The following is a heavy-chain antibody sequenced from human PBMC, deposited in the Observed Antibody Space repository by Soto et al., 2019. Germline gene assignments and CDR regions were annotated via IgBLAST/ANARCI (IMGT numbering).Heavy chain of an antibody. D-gene: IGHD6-13*01. CDR1: GGSISSYY. V-gene: IGHV4-4*07. CDR2: IYTSGST. Sequence: QVQLQESGPGLVKPSETLSLTCTVSGGSISSYYWSWIRQPAGKGLEWIGRIYTSGSTNYNPSLKSRVTMSVDTSKNQFSLKLSSVTAADTAVYDCAREEVAAAGRSGWFDPWGQGTLVTVSS. CDR3: AREEVAAAGRSGWFDP. J-gene: IGHJ5*02.